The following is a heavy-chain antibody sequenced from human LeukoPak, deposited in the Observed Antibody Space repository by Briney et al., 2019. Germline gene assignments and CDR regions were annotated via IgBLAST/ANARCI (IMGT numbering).Heavy chain of an antibody. J-gene: IGHJ4*02. Sequence: VASVKVSCKASGYTFTSYGISWVRQAPGQGLEWMGWISAYNGNTNYALKLQGRVTMTTDTSTSTAYMELRSLRSDDTAVYYCARDSPYYDYVWGSPTRFDYWGQGTLVTVSS. V-gene: IGHV1-18*01. CDR1: GYTFTSYG. CDR3: ARDSPYYDYVWGSPTRFDY. D-gene: IGHD3-16*01. CDR2: ISAYNGNT.